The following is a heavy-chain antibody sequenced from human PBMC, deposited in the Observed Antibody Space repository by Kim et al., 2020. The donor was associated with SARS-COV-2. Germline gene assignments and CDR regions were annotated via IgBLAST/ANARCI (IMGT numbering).Heavy chain of an antibody. CDR3: ARDLLAAAGTGYFDY. CDR2: ISSSSSYI. D-gene: IGHD6-13*01. J-gene: IGHJ4*02. V-gene: IGHV3-21*01. Sequence: GGSLRLSCAASGFTFSSYSMNWVRQAPGKGLEWVSSISSSSSYIYYADSVKGRFTISRDNAKNSLYLQMNSLRAEDTAVYYCARDLLAAAGTGYFDYWGQGTLVTVSS. CDR1: GFTFSSYS.